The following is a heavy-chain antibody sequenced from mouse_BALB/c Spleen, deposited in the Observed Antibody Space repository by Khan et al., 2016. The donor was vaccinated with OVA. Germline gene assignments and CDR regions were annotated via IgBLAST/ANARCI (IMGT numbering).Heavy chain of an antibody. V-gene: IGHV1-4*01. CDR3: ARRTTVDTLDY. Sequence: QIQLVQSGAELARPGASVKMSCKASGYTFTSNTMHWLKQRPGQGLEWIGYINPGSSYTNYNQNFKDKATLTADKSSSTAYMQLSSLTSEDSAVYYCARRTTVDTLDYWGQGTSVTVSS. CDR1: GYTFTSNT. CDR2: INPGSSYT. J-gene: IGHJ4*01. D-gene: IGHD1-1*01.